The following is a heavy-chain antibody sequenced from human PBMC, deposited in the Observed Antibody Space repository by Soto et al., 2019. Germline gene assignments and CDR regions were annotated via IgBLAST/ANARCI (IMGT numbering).Heavy chain of an antibody. D-gene: IGHD3-3*01. CDR1: GGSISSGGYY. Sequence: QVQLQESGPGLVKPSQTLSLTCTVSGGSISSGGYYWSWLRQHPGKGLEWIGSIFYSGSTYYNPSLKSRVAISVDTSKNQFSLKLSSVTAADTAVYYCARVYAVRAYYDFWSGYTPKEYYFDYWGRGTLVTVSS. J-gene: IGHJ4*02. V-gene: IGHV4-31*03. CDR3: ARVYAVRAYYDFWSGYTPKEYYFDY. CDR2: IFYSGST.